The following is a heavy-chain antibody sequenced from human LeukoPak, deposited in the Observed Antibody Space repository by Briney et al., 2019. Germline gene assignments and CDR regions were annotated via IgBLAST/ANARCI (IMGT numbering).Heavy chain of an antibody. D-gene: IGHD2-2*01. CDR1: GFIFDYYS. CDR3: AREQPAGSTDY. V-gene: IGHV3-64*01. CDR2: VSPDGRTT. J-gene: IGHJ4*02. Sequence: PGGSLRLSCAASGFIFDYYSMHWVRQAPGKGLEYVSVVSPDGRTTYYTNSVKGRFTISRDNSKNTIYLQMVSLRDDDTAVYYCAREQPAGSTDYWGQGTLVTVSS.